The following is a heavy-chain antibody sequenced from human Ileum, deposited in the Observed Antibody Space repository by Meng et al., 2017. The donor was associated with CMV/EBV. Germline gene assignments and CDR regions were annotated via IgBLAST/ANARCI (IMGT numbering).Heavy chain of an antibody. CDR3: ASSASLGDSSGYFDY. V-gene: IGHV1-69*05. D-gene: IGHD3-22*01. Sequence: AGGTFSDYDTSWVRQPTGQGLEWMGGIIPIFGTANYAQKFQGRVTITTDESTSTAYMELSSLRSEDTAVYYCASSASLGDSSGYFDYWGQGTLVTVSS. CDR1: GGTFSDYD. J-gene: IGHJ4*02. CDR2: IIPIFGTA.